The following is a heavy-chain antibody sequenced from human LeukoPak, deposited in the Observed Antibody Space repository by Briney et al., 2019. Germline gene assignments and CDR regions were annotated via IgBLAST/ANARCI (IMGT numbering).Heavy chain of an antibody. V-gene: IGHV3-48*02. J-gene: IGHJ1*01. CDR3: ARVGETYCGGDCYSEYFQH. D-gene: IGHD2-21*02. Sequence: PGGSLRLSCAASGFTFTSYTMNWVRQAPGKGLDWISFISTSSSTISYADSVKGRFTISRDNARNSLFLQMNSLRDEDTAVYYCARVGETYCGGDCYSEYFQHWGQGTLVTVSS. CDR1: GFTFTSYT. CDR2: ISTSSSTI.